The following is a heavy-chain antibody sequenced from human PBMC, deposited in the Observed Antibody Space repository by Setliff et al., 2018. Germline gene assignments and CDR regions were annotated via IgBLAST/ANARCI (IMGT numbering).Heavy chain of an antibody. CDR3: ARKGISALSGAFDM. Sequence: LARTCTVSGGSISNYYWSWIRQPAGKGLEWIGRIYTSGSTNYNPSLKSRVTMSVDTSKNQFSLKLSSVTAADTAVYYCARKGISALSGAFDMWGQGTMVTVSS. V-gene: IGHV4-4*07. CDR2: IYTSGST. D-gene: IGHD1-26*01. J-gene: IGHJ3*02. CDR1: GGSISNYY.